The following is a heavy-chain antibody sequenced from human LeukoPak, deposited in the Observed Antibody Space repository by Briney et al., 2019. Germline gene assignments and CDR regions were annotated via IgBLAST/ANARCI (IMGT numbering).Heavy chain of an antibody. D-gene: IGHD5-18*01. V-gene: IGHV3-7*01. Sequence: GGSLRLSCSASGFTYSSYWMIWVRPAPGKGLEGVANIKKGGSEKYYVDSVKGRFTTSRDNAKTSLYLHMSSLRAEATAVYYCARHLSGVTGYTYGRGIDYWGQGTLVTVSS. J-gene: IGHJ4*02. CDR1: GFTYSSYW. CDR3: ARHLSGVTGYTYGRGIDY. CDR2: IKKGGSEK.